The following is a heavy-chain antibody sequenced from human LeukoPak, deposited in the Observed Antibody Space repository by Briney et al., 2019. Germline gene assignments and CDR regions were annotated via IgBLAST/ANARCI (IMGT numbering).Heavy chain of an antibody. Sequence: ASVKVSCKASGYTFTGYYMHWVRQAPGQGLEWMGRINPNTGGTNYAQKFQGRVTMTRDTSISTVSMELSRLRSDDTAPYYCARDGWQVPGMIDYWGQGTLVTVSS. D-gene: IGHD2-15*01. CDR3: ARDGWQVPGMIDY. CDR2: INPNTGGT. V-gene: IGHV1-2*06. CDR1: GYTFTGYY. J-gene: IGHJ4*02.